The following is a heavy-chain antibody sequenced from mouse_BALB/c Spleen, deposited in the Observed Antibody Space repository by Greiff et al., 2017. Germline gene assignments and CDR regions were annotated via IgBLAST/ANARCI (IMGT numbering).Heavy chain of an antibody. Sequence: DVKLQESGPGLVKPSQSLSLTCTVTGYSITSDYAWNWIRQFPGNKLEWMGYISYSGSTSYNPSLKSRISITRDTSKNQFFLQLNSVTTEDTATYYCARVGRGRYFDVWGAGTTVTVSS. CDR1: GYSITSDYA. V-gene: IGHV3-2*02. D-gene: IGHD4-1*01. CDR2: ISYSGST. J-gene: IGHJ1*01. CDR3: ARVGRGRYFDV.